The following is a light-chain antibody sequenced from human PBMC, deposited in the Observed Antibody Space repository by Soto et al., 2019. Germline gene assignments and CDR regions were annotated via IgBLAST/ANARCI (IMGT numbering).Light chain of an antibody. CDR1: QSVRSF. Sequence: EIVLTQSPATLSLSPGXRATLSCRASQSVRSFLGWYQQKPGQAPRLLIYDASNRATGIPARFSGSGSGTDFTLTISSLEPEDFAVYYCQQRHSWPLTFGGGTKVDIK. V-gene: IGKV3-11*01. CDR2: DAS. CDR3: QQRHSWPLT. J-gene: IGKJ4*01.